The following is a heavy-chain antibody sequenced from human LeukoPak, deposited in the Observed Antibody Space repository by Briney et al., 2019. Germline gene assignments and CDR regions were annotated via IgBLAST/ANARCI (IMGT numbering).Heavy chain of an antibody. V-gene: IGHV3-48*04. Sequence: GGSLRLSCAASGFSFRSYSMNWVRQSPGKGLEWISYIGGGDRIYYADCMRGRFTISRNNAKNSVYLQMNRERVVDTAVYYCVGGGQGRDDYFDYWGQGTLVTVSS. CDR1: GFSFRSYS. CDR2: IGGGDRI. J-gene: IGHJ4*02. CDR3: VGGGQGRDDYFDY. D-gene: IGHD3-3*01.